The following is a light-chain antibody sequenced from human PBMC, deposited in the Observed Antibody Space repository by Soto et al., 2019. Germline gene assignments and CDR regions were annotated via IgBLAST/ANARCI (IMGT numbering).Light chain of an antibody. V-gene: IGKV3-20*01. CDR3: QHFGGSPPKYT. J-gene: IGKJ2*01. CDR1: QSVSSNF. Sequence: VLAQSPGTLSLSPGERATLACRASQSVSSNFLAWYQHKVGQAPRLLMYGASIRAAGAPDRFTGGGSGTEFTLTSSRVEPEDFAVYYCQHFGGSPPKYTFGQGTKLEI. CDR2: GAS.